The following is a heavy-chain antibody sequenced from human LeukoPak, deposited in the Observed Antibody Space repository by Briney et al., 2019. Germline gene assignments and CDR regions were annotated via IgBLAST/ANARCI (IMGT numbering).Heavy chain of an antibody. Sequence: SETLSLTCTVSGGSIGSSSYYWGWIRQPPGEGLEWIGSIYYSGNTYYNPSLKSRVTISVDTSKNQFSLNLSSVTAADTAVYYCARRSGPTDHWGQGTLVTVSS. V-gene: IGHV4-39*01. CDR2: IYYSGNT. D-gene: IGHD3-10*01. CDR3: ARRSGPTDH. CDR1: GGSIGSSSYY. J-gene: IGHJ4*02.